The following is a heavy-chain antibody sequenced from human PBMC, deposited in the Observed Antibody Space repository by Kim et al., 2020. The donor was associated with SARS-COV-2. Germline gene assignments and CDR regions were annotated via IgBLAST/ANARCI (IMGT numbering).Heavy chain of an antibody. J-gene: IGHJ5*02. CDR2: INPNSGGT. CDR3: ARDRGPSITIFGELPSGP. Sequence: ASVKVSCKASGYTFTGYYMHWVRQAPGQGLEWMGWINPNSGGTNYAQKFQGRVTMTRDTSISTAYMELSRLRSDDTAVYYCARDRGPSITIFGELPSGPWGQGTLVTVSS. D-gene: IGHD3-3*01. CDR1: GYTFTGYY. V-gene: IGHV1-2*02.